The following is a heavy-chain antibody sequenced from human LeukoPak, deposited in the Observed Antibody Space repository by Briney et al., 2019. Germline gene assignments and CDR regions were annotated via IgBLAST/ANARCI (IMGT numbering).Heavy chain of an antibody. CDR3: ARGRGQLWPYSVGY. Sequence: ASVKVSCKASGYTFTSYGISWVRQAPGQGLEWMGWISAYNGNTNYAQKLQGGVTMTTDTSTSTAYMELRSLRSDDTAVYYCARGRGQLWPYSVGYWGQGTLVTVSS. D-gene: IGHD5-18*01. J-gene: IGHJ4*02. CDR1: GYTFTSYG. CDR2: ISAYNGNT. V-gene: IGHV1-18*01.